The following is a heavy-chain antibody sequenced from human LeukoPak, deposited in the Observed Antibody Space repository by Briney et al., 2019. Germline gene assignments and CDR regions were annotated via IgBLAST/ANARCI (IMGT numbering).Heavy chain of an antibody. CDR3: AKDPAPIVLMVYAIQYYFDY. Sequence: GRSLRLSCAASGFTFSSYGMHWVRQAPGKGLEWVSAISGSGGSTYYADSVKGRFTISRDNSKNTPYLQMNSLRAEDTAVYYCAKDPAPIVLMVYAIQYYFDYWGQGTLVTVSS. J-gene: IGHJ4*02. CDR2: ISGSGGST. CDR1: GFTFSSYG. D-gene: IGHD2-8*01. V-gene: IGHV3-23*01.